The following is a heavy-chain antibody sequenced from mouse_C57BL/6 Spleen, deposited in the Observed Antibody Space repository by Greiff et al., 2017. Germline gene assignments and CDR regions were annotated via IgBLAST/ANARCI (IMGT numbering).Heavy chain of an antibody. Sequence: VQLQQPGAELVKPGASVKLSCKASGYTFTSYWMQWVKQRPGQGLEWIGEIDPSDSYTNYNQKFKGKATLTVDTSSSTAYMQLSSLTSEDSAVYDCARWIYWGQGTTLTVSS. J-gene: IGHJ2*01. CDR3: ARWIY. CDR1: GYTFTSYW. CDR2: IDPSDSYT. V-gene: IGHV1-50*01.